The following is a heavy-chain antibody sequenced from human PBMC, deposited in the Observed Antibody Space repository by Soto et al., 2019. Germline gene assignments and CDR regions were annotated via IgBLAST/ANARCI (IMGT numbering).Heavy chain of an antibody. Sequence: ASVKVSCTSSGYNFISHSITWVRQAPGQGLEWMVRISAYNGNTNYAQKLQGRVTMTTDTSTNTAYMELRSLRSDDTAVYYCARGAFCGGAPGCRDMDVWGQGTTVTVSS. CDR3: ARGAFCGGAPGCRDMDV. CDR2: ISAYNGNT. D-gene: IGHD2-21*01. V-gene: IGHV1-18*01. J-gene: IGHJ6*02. CDR1: GYNFISHS.